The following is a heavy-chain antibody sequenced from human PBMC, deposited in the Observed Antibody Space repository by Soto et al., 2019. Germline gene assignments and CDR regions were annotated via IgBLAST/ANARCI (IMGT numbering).Heavy chain of an antibody. D-gene: IGHD2-15*01. V-gene: IGHV3-66*01. Sequence: ESGGGLVQPGGSLRLSCAASGFTVSSNYMSWVRQAPGKGLEWVSVIYSGGSTYYADSVKGRFTISRDNSKNTLYLQMNSLRAEDTAVYYCARGYCSGGSCYSSPFDYWGQGTLVTVSS. CDR2: IYSGGST. CDR3: ARGYCSGGSCYSSPFDY. CDR1: GFTVSSNY. J-gene: IGHJ4*02.